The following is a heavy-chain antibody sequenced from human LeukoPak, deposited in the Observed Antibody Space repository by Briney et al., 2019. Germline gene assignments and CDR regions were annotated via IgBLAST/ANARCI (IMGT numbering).Heavy chain of an antibody. CDR1: GGSFSGYY. Sequence: SETLSLTCAVYGGSFSGYYWSWIRQPPGKGLEWIGEINHSGSTNYNPSLKSRVTISVDTSKNQFSLKLSSVTAADTAVYYCARPGYYDSSGYYISAFDIWGQGTMVTVSS. V-gene: IGHV4-34*01. J-gene: IGHJ3*02. CDR3: ARPGYYDSSGYYISAFDI. CDR2: INHSGST. D-gene: IGHD3-22*01.